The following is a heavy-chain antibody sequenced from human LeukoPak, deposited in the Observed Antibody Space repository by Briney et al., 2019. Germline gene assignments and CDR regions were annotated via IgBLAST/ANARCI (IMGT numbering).Heavy chain of an antibody. CDR3: AKDLGYCSGGSCYYYYYYYMDV. CDR1: GFAFYNYG. J-gene: IGHJ6*03. Sequence: GGSLRLSCAASGFAFYNYGMIWVRQAPGKGLEWVSDITSSGAGTSYADSVKGRFTISRDNSKSTLYLQMNSLRAEDTAVYYCAKDLGYCSGGSCYYYYYYYMDVWGKGTTVTVSS. D-gene: IGHD2-15*01. CDR2: ITSSGAGT. V-gene: IGHV3-23*01.